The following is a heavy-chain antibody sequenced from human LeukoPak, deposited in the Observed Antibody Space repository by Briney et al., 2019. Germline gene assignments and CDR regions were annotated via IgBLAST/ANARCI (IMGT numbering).Heavy chain of an antibody. V-gene: IGHV3-11*06. J-gene: IGHJ3*02. Sequence: GGSQRLSCAASGFTFSDYYMSWIRQAPGKGLEWVSSIRSSSSYIYYADSVKGRFTISRDNAKNSLYLQMNSLRAEDTAVYYCARLARLVNAFDIWGQGTMVTVSS. D-gene: IGHD3-9*01. CDR1: GFTFSDYY. CDR2: IRSSSSYI. CDR3: ARLARLVNAFDI.